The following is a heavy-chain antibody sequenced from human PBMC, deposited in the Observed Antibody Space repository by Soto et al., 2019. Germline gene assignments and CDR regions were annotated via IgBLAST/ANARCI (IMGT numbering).Heavy chain of an antibody. CDR3: AKEWGHSSSLSDWFEP. CDR1: GFTFSSYG. J-gene: IGHJ5*02. V-gene: IGHV3-30*18. D-gene: IGHD6-13*01. Sequence: QVPLVESGGGVVQPGRSLRLSCAASGFTFSSYGMHWVRQAPGKGLEWVAVISYDGSNKYYADSVKGRFTISRDNSTNTLYRQMNSLRAEDTAVYYCAKEWGHSSSLSDWFEPGGQGNLVTVSS. CDR2: ISYDGSNK.